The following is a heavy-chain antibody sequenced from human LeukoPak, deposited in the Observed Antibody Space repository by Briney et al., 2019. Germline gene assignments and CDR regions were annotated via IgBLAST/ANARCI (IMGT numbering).Heavy chain of an antibody. CDR2: IFYSGST. Sequence: PSETLSLTCIVSGGSISSYYWSWFRQPPGKGLEWIGHIFYSGSTNYNPFLDSRVTISVDTSKNQLSLKLNSVTAADTAVYYCARGGPTATAFASFDYWGQGTLVTVSS. CDR1: GGSISSYY. D-gene: IGHD6-13*01. CDR3: ARGGPTATAFASFDY. J-gene: IGHJ4*02. V-gene: IGHV4-59*01.